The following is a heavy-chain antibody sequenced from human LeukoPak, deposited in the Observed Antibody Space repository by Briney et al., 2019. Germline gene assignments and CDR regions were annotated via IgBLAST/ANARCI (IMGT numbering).Heavy chain of an antibody. CDR1: GSTFTSYG. V-gene: IGHV1-18*01. CDR2: IRGYNGDT. Sequence: ASVKVSCKGSGSTFTSYGISWVRQAPGQGLEWMGWIRGYNGDTNYAQKFQGRVTITIDTSTSTAYMDLRSIRSDETAVYYCARCLSPGGGTFDYWGQGTLVTVSS. D-gene: IGHD3-16*01. J-gene: IGHJ4*02. CDR3: ARCLSPGGGTFDY.